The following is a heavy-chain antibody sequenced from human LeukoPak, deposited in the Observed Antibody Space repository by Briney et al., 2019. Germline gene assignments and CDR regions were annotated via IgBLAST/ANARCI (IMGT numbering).Heavy chain of an antibody. CDR3: ARDAAGVNGYFDY. CDR2: INPNSGDT. J-gene: IGHJ4*02. V-gene: IGHV1-2*02. CDR1: GYTFTSYH. D-gene: IGHD3-10*01. Sequence: ASVKVSCKASGYTFTSYHVHWVRQAPGQGLEWMGWINPNSGDTNFVQKFQGRVTMTSDTPISTAYMELSRLRSDDTAVYYCARDAAGVNGYFDYWGQGTLVTVSS.